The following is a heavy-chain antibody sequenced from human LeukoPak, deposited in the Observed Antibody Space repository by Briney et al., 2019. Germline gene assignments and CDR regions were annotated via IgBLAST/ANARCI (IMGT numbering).Heavy chain of an antibody. Sequence: SETLSLTCTVSGGSMSSYYWSWIRQPPGKGLEWIGYIYYSGSTNYNPSLKSRVTISVDTSKNQFSLKLSSVTAADTAVYYCARDKKDASCYDYWGQGTLVTVSS. CDR2: IYYSGST. CDR3: ARDKKDASCYDY. D-gene: IGHD2-2*01. CDR1: GGSMSSYY. J-gene: IGHJ4*02. V-gene: IGHV4-59*01.